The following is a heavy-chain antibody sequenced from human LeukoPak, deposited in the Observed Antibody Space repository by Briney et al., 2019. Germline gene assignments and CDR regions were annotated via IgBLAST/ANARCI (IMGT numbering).Heavy chain of an antibody. V-gene: IGHV5-51*01. CDR3: AGYQNCSSISYPLRL. CDR2: IYPGDSDT. D-gene: IGHD2-2*01. Sequence: GESLKISCKGSGYSFSNYWIGWVRQMPGKGLEWMGIIYPGDSDTRYSPSFQGQVTISADKSISTAYLQWSSLKASDTAMYYCAGYQNCSSISYPLRLWGQGTLVTVSS. J-gene: IGHJ4*02. CDR1: GYSFSNYW.